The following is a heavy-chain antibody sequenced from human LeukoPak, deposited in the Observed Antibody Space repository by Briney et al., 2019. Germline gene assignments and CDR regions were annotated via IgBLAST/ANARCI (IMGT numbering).Heavy chain of an antibody. D-gene: IGHD1-26*01. CDR3: ARDRSGSYDS. CDR1: GFTVSSNY. CDR2: IYSGGST. J-gene: IGHJ5*01. Sequence: GGSLRLSCAAPGFTVSSNYMSWVRQAPGKGLEWVSVIYSGGSTYYADSVKGRFTISRDNSKNTVFLQMDSLRAEDTALYYCARDRSGSYDSWGQGTLVTVSS. V-gene: IGHV3-66*01.